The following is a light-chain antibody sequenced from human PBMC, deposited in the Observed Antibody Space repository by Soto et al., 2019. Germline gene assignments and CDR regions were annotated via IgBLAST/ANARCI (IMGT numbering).Light chain of an antibody. V-gene: IGLV2-14*01. Sequence: QSALTQPASVSGSPGQSITISCTGTSSDVGGYNYVSRYQQHPGKAPKLMIYDVSNRPSGVSNRFSGSKSGNTASLTISGLQAEDEADYYCSSYTSSSWVFGGGTKLTVL. CDR3: SSYTSSSWV. CDR2: DVS. J-gene: IGLJ3*02. CDR1: SSDVGGYNY.